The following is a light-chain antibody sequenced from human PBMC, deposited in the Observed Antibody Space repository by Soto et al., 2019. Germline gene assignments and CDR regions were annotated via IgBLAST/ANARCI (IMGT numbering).Light chain of an antibody. J-gene: IGKJ1*01. V-gene: IGKV1-5*03. Sequence: DIQMTQSPSTLSASVGDRVTITCRASQSIGIWLAWYQQKPGKAPNLLIYKASSLESGVPSRFSGSGSGTAFTLTISSLQPDDVAAYYCQHRGTFGQGTKVEIK. CDR3: QHRGT. CDR2: KAS. CDR1: QSIGIW.